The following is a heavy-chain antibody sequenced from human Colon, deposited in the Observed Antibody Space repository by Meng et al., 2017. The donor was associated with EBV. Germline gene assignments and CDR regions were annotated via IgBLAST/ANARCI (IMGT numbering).Heavy chain of an antibody. CDR3: ARVPTTGYKDH. J-gene: IGHJ4*02. Sequence: QVQLQESGPGLVKPSQTLSLTCTVSGGSFSGYVWSWVRQPPGKGMEWIGEVSHPGSANYNPSLKSRVTISVDASEKQFSLRLTSVTAADSAVYYCARVPTTGYKDHWGQGTLVTVSS. CDR2: VSHPGSA. V-gene: IGHV4-34*09. CDR1: GGSFSGYV. D-gene: IGHD3-9*01.